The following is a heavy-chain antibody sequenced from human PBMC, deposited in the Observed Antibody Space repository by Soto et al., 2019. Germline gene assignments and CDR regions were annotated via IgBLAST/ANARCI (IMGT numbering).Heavy chain of an antibody. V-gene: IGHV3-11*01. CDR3: ARGPYDYVWGSDPPHFDY. D-gene: IGHD3-16*02. J-gene: IGHJ4*02. CDR1: GFTFSDYY. CDR2: ISSSGTTI. Sequence: QVQLVESGGGLVKPGGSLRLSCVASGFTFSDYYMSWIRQAPGKGLEWVSYISSSGTTIYYADSVKGRFTISRDNAKNSPYLQMNSLRAEDTAVYYCARGPYDYVWGSDPPHFDYWGQGTLVTVSS.